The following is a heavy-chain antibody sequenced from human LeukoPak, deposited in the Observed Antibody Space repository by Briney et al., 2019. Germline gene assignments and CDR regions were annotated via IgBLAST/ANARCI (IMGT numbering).Heavy chain of an antibody. Sequence: WVRQMPGXGVGWMGIIFPGDSETIYSPSFQGQVTISADKSINTAYLQWSSLKASDTAMYYCATSESQTKFDYWGQGTLVTASS. D-gene: IGHD1/OR15-1a*01. V-gene: IGHV5-51*01. CDR3: ATSESQTKFDY. CDR2: IFPGDSET. J-gene: IGHJ4*02.